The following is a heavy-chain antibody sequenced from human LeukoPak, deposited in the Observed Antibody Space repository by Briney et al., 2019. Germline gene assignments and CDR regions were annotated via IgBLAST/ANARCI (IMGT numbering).Heavy chain of an antibody. Sequence: GGSLRLSCAASGFTFSSYSMNWVRQAPGKGLEWVSSISSSSSYIYYADSVKGRFTISRDNAKNSLYLQMNSLRAEDTAVYYCARHHIAVAGPPFDYWGQGTLVTVSS. J-gene: IGHJ4*02. CDR2: ISSSSSYI. CDR1: GFTFSSYS. CDR3: ARHHIAVAGPPFDY. V-gene: IGHV3-21*01. D-gene: IGHD6-19*01.